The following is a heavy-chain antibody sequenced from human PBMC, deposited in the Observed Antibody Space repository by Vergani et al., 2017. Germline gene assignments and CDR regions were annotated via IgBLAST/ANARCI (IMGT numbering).Heavy chain of an antibody. J-gene: IGHJ4*02. CDR2: IYYSGST. V-gene: IGHV4-39*07. D-gene: IGHD2-2*02. Sequence: QLQLQESGPGLVKPSETLSLPCTVSGGSISSSSYYWGWIRQPPGKGLEWIGSIYYSGSTYYNPSLKSRVTISVDTSKNQFSLKLSSVTAADTAVYYCARVPYVVVVPAAIVDNYWGQGTLVTVSS. CDR1: GGSISSSSYY. CDR3: ARVPYVVVVPAAIVDNY.